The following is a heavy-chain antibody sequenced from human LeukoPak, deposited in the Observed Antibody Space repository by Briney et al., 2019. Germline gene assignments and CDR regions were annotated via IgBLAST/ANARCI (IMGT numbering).Heavy chain of an antibody. CDR3: ARRCSSTSCFDY. V-gene: IGHV3-21*01. D-gene: IGHD2-2*01. CDR1: GFTFSSYS. Sequence: PGGSLRLSCAASGFTFSSYSMNWVRQAPGKGLEWVSSISSSSSYIYYADSVKGRFTISRDNAKNSQYLQMNSLRAEDTAVYYCARRCSSTSCFDYWGQGTLVTVSS. J-gene: IGHJ4*02. CDR2: ISSSSSYI.